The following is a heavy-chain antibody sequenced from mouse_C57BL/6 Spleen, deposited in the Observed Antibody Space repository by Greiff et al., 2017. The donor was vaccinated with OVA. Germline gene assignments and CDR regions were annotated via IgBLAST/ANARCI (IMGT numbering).Heavy chain of an antibody. Sequence: QVQLKQPGAELVKPGASVKMSCKASGYTFTSYWITWVKQRPGQGLEWIGDIYPGSGSTNYNEKFKSKATLTVDTSSSTAYMQLSSLTSEDSAVYYCARGSTMVTLVYYYAMDYWGQGTSVTVSS. V-gene: IGHV1-55*01. CDR1: GYTFTSYW. D-gene: IGHD2-1*01. CDR2: IYPGSGST. CDR3: ARGSTMVTLVYYYAMDY. J-gene: IGHJ4*01.